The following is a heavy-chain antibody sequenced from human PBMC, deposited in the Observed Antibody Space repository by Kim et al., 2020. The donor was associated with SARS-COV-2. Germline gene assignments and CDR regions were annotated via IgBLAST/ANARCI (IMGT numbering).Heavy chain of an antibody. D-gene: IGHD6-13*01. CDR1: GGTFSSYA. Sequence: SVKVSCKASGGTFSSYAISWVRQAPGQGLEWMGGIIPIFGTANYAQKFQGRVTITADESTSTAYMELSSLRSEDTAVYYCARDTPSLIAAAGPSAYYYYGMDVWGKGTTVTVSS. V-gene: IGHV1-69*13. CDR3: ARDTPSLIAAAGPSAYYYYGMDV. CDR2: IIPIFGTA. J-gene: IGHJ6*04.